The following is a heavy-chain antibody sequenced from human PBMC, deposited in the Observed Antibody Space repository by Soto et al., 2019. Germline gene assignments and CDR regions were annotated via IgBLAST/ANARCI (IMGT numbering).Heavy chain of an antibody. CDR2: ISYDGSNK. V-gene: IGHV3-30*18. J-gene: IGHJ5*02. Sequence: QVQLVESGGGVVQPGRSLRLSCAASGFTFSSYGMHWVRQAPGKGLEWVAGISYDGSNKYYADSVKGRFTISRDNSKNTLYLQMNSLRAEETAVYYCAKKGGNLNWFDPWGQGTLVTVSS. D-gene: IGHD2-21*02. CDR3: AKKGGNLNWFDP. CDR1: GFTFSSYG.